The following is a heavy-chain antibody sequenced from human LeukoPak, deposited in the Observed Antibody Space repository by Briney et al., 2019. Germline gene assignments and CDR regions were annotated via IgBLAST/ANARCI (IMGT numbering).Heavy chain of an antibody. D-gene: IGHD6-6*01. Sequence: ASVKVSCKASGYTFINYAISWVRQAPGQGLQWMGWISCYNGHTHYAQNFQGRVTMTTDTSTNTAYMELRGLRSDDTAIYYCARREGRSASPFFFDSWGQGTLVTVSS. V-gene: IGHV1-18*01. CDR2: ISCYNGHT. CDR1: GYTFINYA. J-gene: IGHJ4*02. CDR3: ARREGRSASPFFFDS.